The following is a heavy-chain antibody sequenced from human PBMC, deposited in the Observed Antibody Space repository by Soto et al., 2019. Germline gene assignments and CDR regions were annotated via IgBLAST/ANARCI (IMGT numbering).Heavy chain of an antibody. CDR2: SKTKAFGGTT. J-gene: IGHJ4*02. D-gene: IGHD2-8*02. CDR3: TSGPYFNTGGLDS. Sequence: EVQLVESGGGLVKPGGSLRLSCAASGFSYSDAWMNWVRQSPGKGLEWVGRSKTKAFGGTTAYAAPVKGRFAISRDDSQNTLFLQMNSLKAEDTAVYYCTSGPYFNTGGLDSCGQGTLVTVSS. CDR1: GFSYSDAW. V-gene: IGHV3-15*07.